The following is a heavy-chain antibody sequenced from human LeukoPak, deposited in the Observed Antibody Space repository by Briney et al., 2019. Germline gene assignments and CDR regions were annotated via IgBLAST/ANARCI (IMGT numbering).Heavy chain of an antibody. CDR3: ARSLATTYYFDY. V-gene: IGHV5-51*01. Sequence: GESLKISCQGSTYSFTTYWIAWVRQMPGKGLEWMGIIYPGDSDTRYSPSFQGQVTISADKSINTAYLQWSSLKASDTAMYYCARSLATTYYFDYWGQGTLVTVSS. CDR2: IYPGDSDT. CDR1: TYSFTTYW. J-gene: IGHJ4*02. D-gene: IGHD5-12*01.